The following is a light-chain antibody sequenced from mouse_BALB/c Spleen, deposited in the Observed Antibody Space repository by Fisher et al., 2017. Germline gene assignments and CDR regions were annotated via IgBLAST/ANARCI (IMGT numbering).Light chain of an antibody. CDR3: QQWSSNPPT. Sequence: IVLTQSTALMAASPGEKVTMTCSASSSVSYMHWYQQKSGTSPKRWIYDTSKLASGVPARFSGSGSGTSYSLTISSMEAEDAATYYCQQWSSNPPTFGAGTKLELK. J-gene: IGKJ5*01. CDR1: SSVSY. V-gene: IGKV4-59*01. CDR2: DTS.